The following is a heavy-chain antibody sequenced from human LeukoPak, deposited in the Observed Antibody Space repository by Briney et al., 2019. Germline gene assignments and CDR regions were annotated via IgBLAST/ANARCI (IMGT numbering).Heavy chain of an antibody. CDR2: ITGSGDDT. CDR1: GFTFSSYA. CDR3: VKGSKTSRPYYFDF. V-gene: IGHV3-23*01. Sequence: GGSLRLSCAASGFTFSSYAMSWVRQTPEKGLEWVSAITGSGDDTFHADSVKGRFTISRDNSRNTLYLQMNSLRAEDTAVYNCVKGSKTSRPYYFDFWGRGALVTVSS. J-gene: IGHJ4*02.